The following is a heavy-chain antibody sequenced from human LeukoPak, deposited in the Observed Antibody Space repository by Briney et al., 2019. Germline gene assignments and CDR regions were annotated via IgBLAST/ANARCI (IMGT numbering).Heavy chain of an antibody. CDR3: ARQRMVVTPEFFDY. D-gene: IGHD4-23*01. J-gene: IGHJ4*02. Sequence: SETLSLTCSVSGGSISTSSYYWGWIRQPPGKGLEWIGSISHSGSTSYNPSLKSRVTISVDTSKNQFSLKLNAVTAADTAMYYCARQRMVVTPEFFDYWGQGTLVIVSS. CDR1: GGSISTSSYY. V-gene: IGHV4-39*01. CDR2: ISHSGST.